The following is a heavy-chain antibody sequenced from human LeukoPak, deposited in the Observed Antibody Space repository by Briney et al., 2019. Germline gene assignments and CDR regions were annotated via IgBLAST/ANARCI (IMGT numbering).Heavy chain of an antibody. CDR2: IYYSGST. J-gene: IGHJ5*02. V-gene: IGHV4-30-4*01. Sequence: SGTLSLTCTVSGGSISSGDYYWSWIRQPPGKGLEWIGYIYYSGSTYYNPSLKSRVTISVDTSKNQFSLKLSSVTAADTAVYYCARDAIFGGIHNWFDPWGQGTLVTVSS. D-gene: IGHD3-3*01. CDR1: GGSISSGDYY. CDR3: ARDAIFGGIHNWFDP.